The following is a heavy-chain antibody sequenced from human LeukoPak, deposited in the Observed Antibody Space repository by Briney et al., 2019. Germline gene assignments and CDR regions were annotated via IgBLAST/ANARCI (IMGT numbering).Heavy chain of an antibody. CDR1: GGSFSGYY. D-gene: IGHD3-10*01. CDR2: INHSGST. Sequence: PSETLSLTCAVYGGSFSGYYWSWIRQPPGKGLEWIGEINHSGSTNYNPSLKSRVTISVDTSKNQSSLKLSSVTAADTAVYYCARAYYYGSGSYDYWGQGTLVTASS. J-gene: IGHJ4*02. V-gene: IGHV4-34*01. CDR3: ARAYYYGSGSYDY.